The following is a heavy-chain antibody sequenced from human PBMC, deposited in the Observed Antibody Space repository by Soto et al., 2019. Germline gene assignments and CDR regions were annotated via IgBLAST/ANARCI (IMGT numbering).Heavy chain of an antibody. D-gene: IGHD2-15*01. J-gene: IGHJ6*02. CDR3: AKDLRYCSGGSCYYYYGMDV. CDR1: GFTFSSYG. Sequence: QVQLVESGGGVVQPGRSLRLSCAASGFTFSSYGMHWVRQAPGKGLEWVAVISYNGSNKYYADSVKGRFTISRDNSKNTVYLQMNSLRAEDTAVYYCAKDLRYCSGGSCYYYYGMDVWGQGTTVTVSS. V-gene: IGHV3-30*18. CDR2: ISYNGSNK.